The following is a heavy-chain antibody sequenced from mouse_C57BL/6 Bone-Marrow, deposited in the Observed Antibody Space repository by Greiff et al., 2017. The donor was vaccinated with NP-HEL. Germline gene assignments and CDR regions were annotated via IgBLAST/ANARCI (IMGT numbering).Heavy chain of an antibody. CDR1: GFTFTDYD. Sequence: EVKLVESGGGLVQPGGTLKLTCAVSGFTFTDYDMNWVRQTPEKRLEWVAYICNGGGRNYYPDTEKGRFIIYRNNTSNTLYMQMSRLKYEETAMYCCASHLNWDGCSGAYWGGRTLVAVSA. V-gene: IGHV5-12*01. D-gene: IGHD1-1*01. J-gene: IGHJ3*01. CDR3: ASHLNWDGCSGAY. CDR2: ICNGGGRN.